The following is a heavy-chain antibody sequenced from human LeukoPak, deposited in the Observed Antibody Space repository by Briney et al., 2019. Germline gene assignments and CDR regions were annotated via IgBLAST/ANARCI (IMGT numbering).Heavy chain of an antibody. V-gene: IGHV4-34*01. CDR2: INHSGST. CDR1: GGSFSGYY. D-gene: IGHD3-22*01. CDR3: ARDLYDNSGYYYFDY. J-gene: IGHJ4*02. Sequence: SVTLSLTCAVYGGSFSGYYWSWIRQPPGKGLEWIGEINHSGSTNYNPSLKSRVTILLDTSKNQFSLKLSSVTAADTAVYYCARDLYDNSGYYYFDYWGQGTLVTVSS.